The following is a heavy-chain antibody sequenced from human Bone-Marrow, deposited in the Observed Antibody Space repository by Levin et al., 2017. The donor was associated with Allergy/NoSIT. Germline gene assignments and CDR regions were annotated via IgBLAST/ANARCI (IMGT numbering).Heavy chain of an antibody. CDR3: ARAAGAAGRGGLDV. CDR2: ITTTGNYI. CDR1: GFPFSSYG. Sequence: AGGSLRLSCATSGFPFSSYGMAWVRQAPGKGLEWVASITTTGNYIHYAESVKGRFTISRDNANNSLSLQMNRLRGEDMAVYYCARAAGAAGRGGLDVWGQGTTVTVSS. J-gene: IGHJ6*02. D-gene: IGHD6-13*01. V-gene: IGHV3-21*01.